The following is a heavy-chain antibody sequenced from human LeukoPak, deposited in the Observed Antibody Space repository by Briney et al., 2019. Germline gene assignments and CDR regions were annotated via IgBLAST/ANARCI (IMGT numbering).Heavy chain of an antibody. CDR2: INHSGST. CDR3: ARGPARDYGSGSPSGLPYYYYGMDV. Sequence: SETLSLTCAVYGGSFSGCHWSWIRQPPGKGLEWIGEINHSGSTNYNPSLKSRVTISVDTSKNQFSLKLSSVTAADTAVYYCARGPARDYGSGSPSGLPYYYYGMDVWGQGTTVTVSS. V-gene: IGHV4-34*01. J-gene: IGHJ6*02. D-gene: IGHD3-10*01. CDR1: GGSFSGCH.